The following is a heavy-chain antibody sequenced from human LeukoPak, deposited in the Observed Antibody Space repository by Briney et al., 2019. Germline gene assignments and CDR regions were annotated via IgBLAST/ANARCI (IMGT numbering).Heavy chain of an antibody. J-gene: IGHJ6*03. CDR3: ARRWNYGRNYYIDV. D-gene: IGHD1-7*01. CDR1: GGSFSNYY. Sequence: SETLSLTCAVYGGSFSNYYWSWIRQPPGKGLEWNGEINDSGRINYNPSLMSRVTVSVDTSKNQFSLRLTSVTATDTAAYYCARRWNYGRNYYIDVWGNGATVSVSS. V-gene: IGHV4-34*01. CDR2: INDSGRI.